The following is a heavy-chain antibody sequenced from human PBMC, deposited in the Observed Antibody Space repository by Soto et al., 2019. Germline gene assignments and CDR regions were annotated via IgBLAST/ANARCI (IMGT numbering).Heavy chain of an antibody. CDR3: AREAGPYFDY. J-gene: IGHJ4*02. CDR2: INPSGGNT. Sequence: ASVKVSCKASGYTFTSYYMHWVRQAPGQGLEWMGIINPSGGNTSYAQKLQGRVTMTRDTSTSTAYMELRSLRSDDTAVYYCAREAGPYFDYWGQGTLVTVSS. V-gene: IGHV1-46*01. D-gene: IGHD6-19*01. CDR1: GYTFTSYY.